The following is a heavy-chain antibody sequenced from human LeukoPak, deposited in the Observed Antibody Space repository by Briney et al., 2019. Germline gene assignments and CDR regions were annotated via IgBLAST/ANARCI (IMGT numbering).Heavy chain of an antibody. Sequence: PETLSLTGTGSGGSSSSYYWSWIRQPPGKGREWMGYIYSSGSTNYSPSLKSRVTISEDTSKNQFSLKLSSVTAADTVLYYRARVCGGYGAYACHDYWGQGTLVTVSS. V-gene: IGHV4-59*01. CDR3: ARVCGGYGAYACHDY. CDR1: GGSSSSYY. J-gene: IGHJ4*02. D-gene: IGHD4-17*01. CDR2: IYSSGST.